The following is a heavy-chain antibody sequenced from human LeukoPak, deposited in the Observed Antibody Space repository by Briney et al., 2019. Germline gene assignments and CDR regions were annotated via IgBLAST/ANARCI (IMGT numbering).Heavy chain of an antibody. CDR2: ISSSGSTI. CDR3: ARVRVLLWFGERDYGMDV. D-gene: IGHD3-10*01. J-gene: IGHJ6*04. Sequence: GGSLRLSCAASGLTFSSYEMNWVRQAPGKGLEWVSYISSSGSTIYYADSVKGRFTISRDNAKNSLYLQMNSLRAEDTAVYYCARVRVLLWFGERDYGMDVWGKGTTVTVSS. V-gene: IGHV3-48*03. CDR1: GLTFSSYE.